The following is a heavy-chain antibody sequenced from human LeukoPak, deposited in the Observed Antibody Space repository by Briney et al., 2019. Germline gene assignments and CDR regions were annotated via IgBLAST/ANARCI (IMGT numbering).Heavy chain of an antibody. CDR3: ARRGRTVTTPRAFDY. Sequence: LRLSCAASGFTFSDYYMSWIRQPPGKGLEWIGFIHDSGDTYYNASLKSRVTISVDTSKNQLSLNLRSVAAADTAVYYCARRGRTVTTPRAFDYWGQGTLVTVSS. CDR1: GFTFSDYY. D-gene: IGHD4-17*01. CDR2: IHDSGDT. J-gene: IGHJ4*02. V-gene: IGHV4-59*01.